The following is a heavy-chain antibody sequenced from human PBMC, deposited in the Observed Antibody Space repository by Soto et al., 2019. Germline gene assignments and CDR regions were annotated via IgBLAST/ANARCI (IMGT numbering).Heavy chain of an antibody. CDR1: RYTFTSCG. V-gene: IGHV1-18*01. Sequence: GASVKVCCKASRYTFTSCGISWVRQSPGQGLEWMGWISAYNGNTNYAQKLQGRVTMTTDTSTSTAYMELRSLRSDDTAVYYCARVVYDSSGYYLASIYGMDVWGQGITVTVSS. CDR3: ARVVYDSSGYYLASIYGMDV. J-gene: IGHJ6*01. D-gene: IGHD3-22*01. CDR2: ISAYNGNT.